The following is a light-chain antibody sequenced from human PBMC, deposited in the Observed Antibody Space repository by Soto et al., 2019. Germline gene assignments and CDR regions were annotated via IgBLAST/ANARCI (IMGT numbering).Light chain of an antibody. V-gene: IGLV6-57*01. J-gene: IGLJ3*02. CDR1: SGSIASNY. Sequence: NFMLTQPHSVSESPGKTVIISCTRSSGSIASNYVQWYQQRPGSSPTTVIYEDNQRPSGVPDRFSGSIDSYSNPASLTISGLETEDEADYFCQSYDATNQVFGGGTKLTVL. CDR3: QSYDATNQV. CDR2: EDN.